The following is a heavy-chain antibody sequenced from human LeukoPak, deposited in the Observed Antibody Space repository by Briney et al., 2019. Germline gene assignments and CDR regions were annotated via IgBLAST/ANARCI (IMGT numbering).Heavy chain of an antibody. J-gene: IGHJ5*02. CDR2: ISSSSSYI. V-gene: IGHV3-21*01. D-gene: IGHD3-10*01. Sequence: PGGSLRLPCAASGFTFSSYSMNWVRQAPGKGLEWVSSISSSSSYIYYADSVKGRFTISRDNAKNSLYLQMNSLRAEDTAVYYCARDAYGSGSYYYNWFDPWGQGTLVTVSS. CDR3: ARDAYGSGSYYYNWFDP. CDR1: GFTFSSYS.